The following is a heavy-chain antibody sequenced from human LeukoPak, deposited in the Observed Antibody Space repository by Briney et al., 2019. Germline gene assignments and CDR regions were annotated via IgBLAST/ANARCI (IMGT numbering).Heavy chain of an antibody. Sequence: EASVKVSCKTSGYSFTNYGMNWVRQAPGQGLEWMGIINPSGGSTSYAQKFQGRVTMTRDTSTSTVFMELSSLRSEDTAVYYCARDDTAMVLGNDYWGQGTLVTVSS. CDR1: GYSFTNYG. CDR2: INPSGGST. J-gene: IGHJ4*02. V-gene: IGHV1-46*01. CDR3: ARDDTAMVLGNDY. D-gene: IGHD5-18*01.